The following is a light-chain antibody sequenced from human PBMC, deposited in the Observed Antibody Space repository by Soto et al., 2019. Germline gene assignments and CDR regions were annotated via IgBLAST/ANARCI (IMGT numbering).Light chain of an antibody. V-gene: IGKV1-5*01. J-gene: IGKJ4*01. CDR2: GSS. Sequence: DIQMTQSPSTLSASVGDRVTITCRASPGLSSWLAWYQQKPGKAPKLLIFGSSNLETGVPSRFSGSGSGTEFTLTISGLQPDDFATYFCQHYYSYTLTFGGGTKVEMK. CDR3: QHYYSYTLT. CDR1: PGLSSW.